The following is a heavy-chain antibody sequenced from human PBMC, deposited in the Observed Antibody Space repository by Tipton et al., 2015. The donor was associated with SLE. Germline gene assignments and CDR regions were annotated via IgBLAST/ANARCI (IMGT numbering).Heavy chain of an antibody. V-gene: IGHV1-18*01. J-gene: IGHJ4*02. CDR1: GYTFIGYG. CDR3: RLTLTGYYEFDY. Sequence: QSGPEVKKPGASVKVSCKASGYTFIGYGISWVRQAPGQGLEWMGWISAYNGNTNYAQKLQGRVTMTTDTSTSTAYMELRSLTSDDTAVYYCRLTLTGYYEFDYWGQGTLVTVSS. CDR2: ISAYNGNT. D-gene: IGHD3-9*01.